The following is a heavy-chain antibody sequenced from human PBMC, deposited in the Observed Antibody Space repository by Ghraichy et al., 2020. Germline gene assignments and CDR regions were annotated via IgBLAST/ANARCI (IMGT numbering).Heavy chain of an antibody. CDR3: AKASKYSTGQYFDF. V-gene: IGHV3-30*02. Sequence: GGSLRHSCAASGFTFNAYAMHWVRQAPGKGLEWVAFIRYDGNNRYYADSVKGRFTVSRDNSENTLFLQMDSLTAEDTAVYYCAKASKYSTGQYFDFWGQGTLVTVSS. D-gene: IGHD2-8*02. CDR1: GFTFNAYA. J-gene: IGHJ4*02. CDR2: IRYDGNNR.